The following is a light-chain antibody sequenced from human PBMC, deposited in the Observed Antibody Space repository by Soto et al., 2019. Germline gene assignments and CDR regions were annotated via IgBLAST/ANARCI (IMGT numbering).Light chain of an antibody. CDR1: SSNIGAGYD. CDR3: QSYNSSLSGSV. J-gene: IGLJ2*01. V-gene: IGLV1-40*01. CDR2: GNS. Sequence: QSVLTQPPSVSGAPGQRVTSSCAGSSSNIGAGYDVHWYQQLPGTAPKLLIYGNSNRPSGVPDRFSGSKSGTSASLAITGLQAEDEADYYCQSYNSSLSGSVFGGGPKLTVL.